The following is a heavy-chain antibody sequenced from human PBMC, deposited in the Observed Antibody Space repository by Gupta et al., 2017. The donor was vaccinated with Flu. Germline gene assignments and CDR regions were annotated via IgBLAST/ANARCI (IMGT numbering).Heavy chain of an antibody. Sequence: QVQLVQSGAEVKKPGSSVKVSCKASGGTFSSYTISWVRQAPGQGLEWMGRIIPILGIANYAQKFQGRVTITADKSTSTAYMELSSLRSEDTAVYYCARALVNKYDYVWGSYRYTDYYYGMDVWGQGTTVTVSS. CDR3: ARALVNKYDYVWGSYRYTDYYYGMDV. CDR2: IIPILGIA. D-gene: IGHD3-16*02. J-gene: IGHJ6*02. CDR1: GGTFSSYT. V-gene: IGHV1-69*02.